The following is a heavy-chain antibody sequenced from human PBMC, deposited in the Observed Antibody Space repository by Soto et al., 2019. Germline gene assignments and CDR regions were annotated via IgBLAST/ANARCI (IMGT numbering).Heavy chain of an antibody. V-gene: IGHV4-34*01. Sequence: SETLSLTCAVYGGSFSGYYWSWIRQPPGKGLEWIGEINHSGSTNYNPSLKSRVTISVDTSKNQFSLKLSSVTAADTAVYYCARAGQVEQTPIDYWGQGTLVTVSS. D-gene: IGHD6-6*01. J-gene: IGHJ4*02. CDR1: GGSFSGYY. CDR3: ARAGQVEQTPIDY. CDR2: INHSGST.